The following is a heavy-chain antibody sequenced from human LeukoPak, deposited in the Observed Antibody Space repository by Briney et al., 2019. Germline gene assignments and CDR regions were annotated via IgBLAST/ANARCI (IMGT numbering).Heavy chain of an antibody. CDR1: GFTSSTYD. Sequence: GGSLRLSCAASGFTSSTYDMNWVRQAPGKGLEWVSHISSSSYTIYYADSVRGRFTIPRDNAKNSLYLQMHSLRAEDTAVYYCARSFDSWGQGTLVTVSS. CDR2: ISSSSYTI. V-gene: IGHV3-48*01. CDR3: ARSFDS. J-gene: IGHJ4*02.